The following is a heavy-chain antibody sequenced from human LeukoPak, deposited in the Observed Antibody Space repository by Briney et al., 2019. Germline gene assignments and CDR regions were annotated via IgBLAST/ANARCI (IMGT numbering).Heavy chain of an antibody. CDR2: IYSDGTT. V-gene: IGHV3-66*01. Sequence: GGSVRLSCAASRFTVSDNYMSWVRQASGKGLEWVSLIYSDGTTHYADSVKGRFSISRDNSYNTVSLQMNSLRDEDTGVYFCAKGLRTGVGPYMGYHYYIDVWGKGATVTVSS. J-gene: IGHJ6*03. CDR1: RFTVSDNY. D-gene: IGHD1-26*01. CDR3: AKGLRTGVGPYMGYHYYIDV.